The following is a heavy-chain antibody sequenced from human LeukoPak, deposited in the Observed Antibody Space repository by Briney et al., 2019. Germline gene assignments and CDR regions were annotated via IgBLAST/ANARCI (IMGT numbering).Heavy chain of an antibody. V-gene: IGHV1-69*13. J-gene: IGHJ6*02. CDR1: GGTFSSYA. D-gene: IGHD6-19*01. Sequence: VASVKVSCKASGGTFSSYAISWVRQAPGQGLEWMGGIIPIFGTANYAQKFQGRVTITADESTSTAYMELSSLRSEDTAVYYCAQAVAGTRRFYYYYGMDVWGQGTTVTVSS. CDR2: IIPIFGTA. CDR3: AQAVAGTRRFYYYYGMDV.